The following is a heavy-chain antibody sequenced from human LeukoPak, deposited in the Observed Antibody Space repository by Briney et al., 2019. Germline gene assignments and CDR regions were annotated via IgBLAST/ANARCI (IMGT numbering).Heavy chain of an antibody. D-gene: IGHD3-3*01. J-gene: IGHJ6*02. V-gene: IGHV4-34*01. CDR3: ARGAYYDFWSGYRLYYHGMDV. Sequence: PSETLSLTCAVYGGSFSGYYWSWIRQPPGKGLEWIGEINHSGSTNYNPSLKSRVTISVDTSKNQFSLKLSSVTAADTAVYYCARGAYYDFWSGYRLYYHGMDVWGQGTTVTVSS. CDR1: GGSFSGYY. CDR2: INHSGST.